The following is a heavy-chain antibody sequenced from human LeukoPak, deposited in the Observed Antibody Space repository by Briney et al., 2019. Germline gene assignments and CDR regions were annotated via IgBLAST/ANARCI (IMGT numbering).Heavy chain of an antibody. CDR2: IYYSGST. CDR1: GGPISSYY. D-gene: IGHD3-10*01. Sequence: SETLSLTCTVSGGPISSYYWSWIRQPPGKGLEWIGYIYYSGSTNYNPSLKSRVTISVDTSKNQFSLKLSSVTAADTAVYYCARTWFGEPRVDYWGQGILVTVSS. J-gene: IGHJ4*02. CDR3: ARTWFGEPRVDY. V-gene: IGHV4-59*12.